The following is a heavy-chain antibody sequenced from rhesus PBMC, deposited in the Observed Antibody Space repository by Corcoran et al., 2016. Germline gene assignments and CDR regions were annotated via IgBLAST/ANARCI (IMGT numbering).Heavy chain of an antibody. D-gene: IGHD2-21*01. CDR2: ISESGGSI. Sequence: DVQLVESGGGLVKPGGSLRLSCVASGFTFSSYEMQWVRQAPGKGLEWVSVISESGGSIYYADSVKGRFTISRDNAKNSLFLQMNSLRAEDTAVYYCTRGAYCTGSGCYGYWYFDLWGPGTPITISS. CDR3: TRGAYCTGSGCYGYWYFDL. CDR1: GFTFSSYE. J-gene: IGHJ2*01. V-gene: IGHV3-100*02.